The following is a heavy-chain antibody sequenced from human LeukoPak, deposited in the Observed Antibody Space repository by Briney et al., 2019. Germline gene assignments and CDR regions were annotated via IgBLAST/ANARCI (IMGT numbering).Heavy chain of an antibody. D-gene: IGHD7-27*01. CDR2: IKRDGSEK. V-gene: IGHV3-7*03. CDR1: GFTFSSYW. J-gene: IGHJ4*02. Sequence: GGSLRLSCAASGFTFSSYWMTWVRQAPGKGLEWVANIKRDGSEKHYVDSVKGRFTISRDNAKNSMFLQMNSLRAEDTAVYYCTTGNWGPYWGQGTLVTVSS. CDR3: TTGNWGPY.